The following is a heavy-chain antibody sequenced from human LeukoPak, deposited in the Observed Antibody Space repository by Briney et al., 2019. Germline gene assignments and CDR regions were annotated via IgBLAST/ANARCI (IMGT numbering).Heavy chain of an antibody. V-gene: IGHV4-38-2*02. D-gene: IGHD1-26*01. J-gene: IGHJ5*02. Sequence: SETLSLTCTVSGYSISSGYYWGWIRQPPGKGLEWIGSIYHSGSTYYNPSLKSRVTISVDTSKNQFSLKLSSVTAADTAVYYCARDLYSGSYHWFDPWGQGTLVTVSS. CDR3: ARDLYSGSYHWFDP. CDR1: GYSISSGYY. CDR2: IYHSGST.